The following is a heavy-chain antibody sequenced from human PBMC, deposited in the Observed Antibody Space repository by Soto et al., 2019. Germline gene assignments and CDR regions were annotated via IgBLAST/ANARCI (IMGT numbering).Heavy chain of an antibody. D-gene: IGHD3-22*01. CDR1: GYSFTRYW. CDR3: ARILLHPGGPSDYDSSGYDY. Sequence: GESLKISCKGSGYSFTRYWIGWVRQMPGKGLEWMGIIYPRDSDTRYSPSFQGQVTISADKSISTAHLQWSSLKASDTATYYCARILLHPGGPSDYDSSGYDYWGQGTLVTVSS. J-gene: IGHJ4*02. CDR2: IYPRDSDT. V-gene: IGHV5-51*01.